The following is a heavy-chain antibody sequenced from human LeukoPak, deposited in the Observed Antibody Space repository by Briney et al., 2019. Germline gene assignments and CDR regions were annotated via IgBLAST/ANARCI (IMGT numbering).Heavy chain of an antibody. CDR3: ARIGGERAC. J-gene: IGHJ4*02. D-gene: IGHD6-25*01. CDR1: GLTFSRYA. CDR2: ISSSSSYI. V-gene: IGHV3-21*01. Sequence: GGSLRLSCAVSGLTFSRYAMSWVRQAPGKGLEWVSSISSSSSYIYYADSVKGRFTISRDNAKNSLYLQMNSLRAEDTAVYYCARIGGERACWGQGTLVTVSS.